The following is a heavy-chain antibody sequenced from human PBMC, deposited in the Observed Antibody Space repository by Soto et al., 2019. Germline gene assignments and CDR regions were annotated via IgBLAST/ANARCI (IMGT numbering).Heavy chain of an antibody. J-gene: IGHJ4*02. CDR1: GFTFSLFA. Sequence: EVQLLESGGDLVRPGGSLRLSCAASGFTFSLFAMSWVRQSPGRGLEWVSTISGSGGSTYYADAVKGRFTISRDNSMDTLYLQMKSLRVEDTARYYCAKEVSLGSTVDLGYWGQGSLVTVSS. CDR2: ISGSGGST. V-gene: IGHV3-23*01. CDR3: AKEVSLGSTVDLGY. D-gene: IGHD7-27*01.